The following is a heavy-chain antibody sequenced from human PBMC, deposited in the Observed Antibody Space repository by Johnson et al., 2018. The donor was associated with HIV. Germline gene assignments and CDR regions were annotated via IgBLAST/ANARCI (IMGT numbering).Heavy chain of an antibody. D-gene: IGHD3-10*01. CDR1: GFTFSSYD. CDR2: IGTAGDT. V-gene: IGHV3-13*01. J-gene: IGHJ3*01. Sequence: VQLVESGGGLKQPGGSLRLSCAASGFTFSSYDMHWVRQATGKGLEWVSTIGTAGDTYYPGSVKGRFTVSREDAKNTLYLQMNSLTIEDTAVFYCAKTRMGGILDAFDLWGQGTMVIVS. CDR3: AKTRMGGILDAFDL.